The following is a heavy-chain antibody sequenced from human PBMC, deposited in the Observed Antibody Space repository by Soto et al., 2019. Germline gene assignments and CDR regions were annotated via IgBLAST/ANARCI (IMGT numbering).Heavy chain of an antibody. J-gene: IGHJ4*02. D-gene: IGHD3-10*01. Sequence: GGSLRLSCAVSGFTFNSYAMNWVRQAPGKGLEWVSSISGGGGGTYYADSLKGRLTISRDNSKSTLYLQMNSLRAEDTAVYYCARVPTYGSGSQHYWGQGTLVTVSS. V-gene: IGHV3-23*01. CDR1: GFTFNSYA. CDR2: ISGGGGGT. CDR3: ARVPTYGSGSQHY.